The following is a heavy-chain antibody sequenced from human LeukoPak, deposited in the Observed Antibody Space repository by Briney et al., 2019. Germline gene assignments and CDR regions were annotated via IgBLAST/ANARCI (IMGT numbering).Heavy chain of an antibody. V-gene: IGHV1-2*02. J-gene: IGHJ5*02. Sequence: ASVKVSCKASGYTFTGYYMHWVRQAPGQGLGWMGWINPNSGGTNYAQKFQGRVTMTRDTSISTAYMELSRLRSDDTAVYYCARDSVSKRYCSSTSCYVWFDPWGQGTLVTVSS. CDR2: INPNSGGT. CDR1: GYTFTGYY. CDR3: ARDSVSKRYCSSTSCYVWFDP. D-gene: IGHD2-2*01.